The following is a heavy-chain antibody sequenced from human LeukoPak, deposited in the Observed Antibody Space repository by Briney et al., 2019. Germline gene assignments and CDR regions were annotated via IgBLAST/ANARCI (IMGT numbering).Heavy chain of an antibody. CDR1: GYTFTGYY. D-gene: IGHD3-9*01. Sequence: ASVKVSCKASGYTFTGYYMHWVRQAPGQGLEWMGWINPNSGGTNYAQKFQGWVTMTRDTSISTAYMELSRLRSDDTAVYYCARDLLTSNSFYYYYYGMDVWGQGTTVTVSS. CDR3: ARDLLTSNSFYYYYYGMDV. J-gene: IGHJ6*02. CDR2: INPNSGGT. V-gene: IGHV1-2*04.